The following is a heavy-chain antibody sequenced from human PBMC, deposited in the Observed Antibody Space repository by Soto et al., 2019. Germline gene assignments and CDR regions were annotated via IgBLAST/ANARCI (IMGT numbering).Heavy chain of an antibody. CDR3: TRVLPSYGMDV. Sequence: GGSLRLSCTSSGFPFGDYAMSWVRQAPGKGLEWVGFIRSKAYGGTTEYAASVKGRFTISRDDSKSIAYLQMNSLKTEDTAVYYCTRVLPSYGMDVWGQGTTVTVSS. V-gene: IGHV3-49*04. CDR2: IRSKAYGGTT. CDR1: GFPFGDYA. J-gene: IGHJ6*02.